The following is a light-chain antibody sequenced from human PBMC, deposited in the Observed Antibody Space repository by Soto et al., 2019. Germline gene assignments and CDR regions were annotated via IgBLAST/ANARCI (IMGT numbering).Light chain of an antibody. V-gene: IGLV2-14*03. Sequence: QSALTQPASVSGSPGQSITISCTGTSSDVGGYNYVSWYQQHPGKAPKLMIYDVSSRPSGVSNRFSGSKSGNTASLTISGLQAEDEADYYCTPYTSIGTRGVFGGGTKLTVL. CDR1: SSDVGGYNY. CDR3: TPYTSIGTRGV. CDR2: DVS. J-gene: IGLJ2*01.